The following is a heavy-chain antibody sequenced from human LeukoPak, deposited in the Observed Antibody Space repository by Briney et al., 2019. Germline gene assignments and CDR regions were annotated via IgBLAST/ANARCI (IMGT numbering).Heavy chain of an antibody. D-gene: IGHD5-18*01. V-gene: IGHV4-4*07. CDR2: IYSSGST. CDR3: AREGQLWLNWFDP. J-gene: IGHJ5*02. CDR1: GGSISSYY. Sequence: SETLSLTCTVSGGSISSYYWSWIRQPAGKGLEWIGRIYSSGSTTYNPSLKSRVTISVDTSKNQFSLKLSSVTAADTAVYYCAREGQLWLNWFDPWGQGTLVTVSS.